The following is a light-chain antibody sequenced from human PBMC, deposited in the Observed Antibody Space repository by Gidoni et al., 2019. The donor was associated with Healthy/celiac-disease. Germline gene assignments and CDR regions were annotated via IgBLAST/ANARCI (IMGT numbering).Light chain of an antibody. Sequence: QSVLTPPPSVSGAPGQRLTISCTGSSTNIGAGYDVHWYQQLPGTAPKLPIYGNSNRPSGVPDRFSGSKSGTSASLAITGLQAEDEADYYCQSYDSSLSAVVFGGGTKLTVL. CDR3: QSYDSSLSAVV. V-gene: IGLV1-40*01. CDR1: STNIGAGYD. J-gene: IGLJ2*01. CDR2: GNS.